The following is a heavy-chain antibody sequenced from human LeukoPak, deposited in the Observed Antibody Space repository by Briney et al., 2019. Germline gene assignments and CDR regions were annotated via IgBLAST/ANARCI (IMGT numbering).Heavy chain of an antibody. V-gene: IGHV3-23*01. CDR1: GFTFSGSA. D-gene: IGHD1-1*01. J-gene: IGHJ4*02. CDR3: ARQTTGTFDY. Sequence: GGSLRLSCAASGFTFSGSAMSWVRQAPGKGLEWVSFIRGSGDLTYYADSVKGRFTISRDNSKNTLNLQMNSLRAEDTAVYYCARQTTGTFDYWGQGTLVTVSS. CDR2: IRGSGDLT.